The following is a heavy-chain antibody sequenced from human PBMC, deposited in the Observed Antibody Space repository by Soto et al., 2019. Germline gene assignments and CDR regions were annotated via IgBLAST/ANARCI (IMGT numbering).Heavy chain of an antibody. CDR1: GFTFSSYA. D-gene: IGHD3-16*02. Sequence: GGSLRLSCAASGFTFSSYAMSWVRQAPGKGLEWVSGISGSGDNTYYADSRFTIYRDNSKNTLYLQMNGLRAEDTAVYYCAKDRRGRGYTFDCWGQGTLVTVSS. CDR2: ISGSGDNT. CDR3: AKDRRGRGYTFDC. J-gene: IGHJ4*02. V-gene: IGHV3-23*01.